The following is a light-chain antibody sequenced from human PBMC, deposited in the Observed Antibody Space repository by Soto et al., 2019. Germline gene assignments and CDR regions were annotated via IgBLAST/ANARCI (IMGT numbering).Light chain of an antibody. CDR1: QSVSNNY. Sequence: EVVLTQSPGTLSLFPGERATISCRASQSVSNNYVAWYQQRPGQAPRLLIYGASIRATGIPDRFSGSGSGTDFSLTVSRLEPEDFAVYYCQQYGSSPMYTFGKGTRLEIK. V-gene: IGKV3-20*01. CDR3: QQYGSSPMYT. CDR2: GAS. J-gene: IGKJ2*01.